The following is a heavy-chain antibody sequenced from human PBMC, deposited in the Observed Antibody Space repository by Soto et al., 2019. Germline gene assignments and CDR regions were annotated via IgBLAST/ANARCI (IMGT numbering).Heavy chain of an antibody. D-gene: IGHD3-10*01. CDR1: GGSISSSSYY. CDR2: IYYSGST. CDR3: ARQPRITMVRGVKNWFDP. J-gene: IGHJ5*02. V-gene: IGHV4-39*01. Sequence: LSLTCTVSGGSISSSSYYWGWIRQPPGKGLEWIGSIYYSGSTYYNPSLKSRVTISVDTSKNQFSLKLSSVTAADTAVYYCARQPRITMVRGVKNWFDPWGQGTLVTVSS.